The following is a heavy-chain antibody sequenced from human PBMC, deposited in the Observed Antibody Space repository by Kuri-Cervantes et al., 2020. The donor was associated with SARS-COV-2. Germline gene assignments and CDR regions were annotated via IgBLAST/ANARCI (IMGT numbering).Heavy chain of an antibody. Sequence: GGSLRLSCAASGFIFSNFWMNWVRQAPGKGLEWVAAIGYDGSRKHYSDSLKGRFTISRDNSQNTVYLQMSTLRDDDTAVYYCAKEGSSGWYGGDWGQGALVTVSS. CDR3: AKEGSSGWYGGD. J-gene: IGHJ4*02. D-gene: IGHD6-19*01. V-gene: IGHV3-30*18. CDR1: GFIFSNFW. CDR2: IGYDGSRK.